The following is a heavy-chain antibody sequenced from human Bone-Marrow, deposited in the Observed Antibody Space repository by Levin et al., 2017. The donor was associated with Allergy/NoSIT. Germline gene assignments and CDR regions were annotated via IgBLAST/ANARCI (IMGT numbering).Heavy chain of an antibody. J-gene: IGHJ3*02. V-gene: IGHV3-49*03. CDR1: GFTFGDYA. Sequence: GESLKISCTASGFTFGDYAMSWFRQAPGKGLEWVGFIRSKAYGGTTEYAASVKGRFTISRDDSKSIAYLQMNSLKTEDTAVYYCTRDFALGSKWYDDAFDIWGQGTMVTVSS. D-gene: IGHD2-15*01. CDR2: IRSKAYGGTT. CDR3: TRDFALGSKWYDDAFDI.